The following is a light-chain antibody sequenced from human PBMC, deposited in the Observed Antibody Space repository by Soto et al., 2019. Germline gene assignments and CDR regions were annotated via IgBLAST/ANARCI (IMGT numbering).Light chain of an antibody. V-gene: IGKV3-20*01. CDR2: GAS. Sequence: EIVLTQSPGTLSLSPGEGATLSCRASQSVGGNFLAWYQQKPGQAPRLLIHGASSRATGIPDRFSGSGSGTDFTLTIGRLEPEDFAIYYCQHYGSSPWTFGQGTEVEI. CDR1: QSVGGNF. J-gene: IGKJ1*01. CDR3: QHYGSSPWT.